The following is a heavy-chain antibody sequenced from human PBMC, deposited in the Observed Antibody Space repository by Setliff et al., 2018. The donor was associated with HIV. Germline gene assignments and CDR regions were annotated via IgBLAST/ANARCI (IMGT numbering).Heavy chain of an antibody. CDR3: ARGRDASTWYLSHFYSYYYLDV. D-gene: IGHD6-13*01. J-gene: IGHJ6*03. Sequence: SETLSLTCTVSGGPLSGYFWTWIRQTPDKGLEWIGDIKHSGTTNYNLSLKSRTTLSLDTSKNQLSLKLTSVVAADTGLYFCARGRDASTWYLSHFYSYYYLDVWGNGTTVTVSS. CDR2: IKHSGTT. CDR1: GGPLSGYF. V-gene: IGHV4-34*01.